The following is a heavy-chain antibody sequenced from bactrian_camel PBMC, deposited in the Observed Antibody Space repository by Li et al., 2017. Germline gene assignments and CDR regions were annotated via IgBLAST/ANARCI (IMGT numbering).Heavy chain of an antibody. D-gene: IGHD4*01. CDR2: TYTSSGEL. V-gene: IGHV3S40*01. CDR3: AADLSPHLDSDYDDPLTADFTN. J-gene: IGHJ6*01. CDR1: GYKFNNYC. Sequence: DVQLVESGGGSVQTGESLRLSCKVSGYKFNNYCVGWFRQAPGKEREGVAATYTSSGELYYADSVKGRFTIAQDDAKNSVYLQMSSLKPEDTAMYYCAADLSPHLDSDYDDPLTADFTNWGQGTQVTVS.